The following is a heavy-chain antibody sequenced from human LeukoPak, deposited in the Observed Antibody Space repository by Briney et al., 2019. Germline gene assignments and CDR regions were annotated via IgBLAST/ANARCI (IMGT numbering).Heavy chain of an antibody. J-gene: IGHJ6*03. V-gene: IGHV1-2*02. D-gene: IGHD2-15*01. Sequence: ASVKVSCKASGYTFTGYYMHWVRQAPGQGLEWMGWINPNSGGTNYAQKFQGRVTMTRDTSISTAYMELSRLRSDDTAVYYCAREGVVVVAASRRYYYYMDVWGKGTTVTVSS. CDR2: INPNSGGT. CDR3: AREGVVVVAASRRYYYYMDV. CDR1: GYTFTGYY.